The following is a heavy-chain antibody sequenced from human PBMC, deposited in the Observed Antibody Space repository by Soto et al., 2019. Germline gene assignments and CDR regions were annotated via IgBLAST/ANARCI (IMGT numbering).Heavy chain of an antibody. J-gene: IGHJ6*02. CDR2: IHHSGSI. Sequence: SETLSLTCTVSGDSISSDYYHWTWIRQSPGKGLEWIGYIHHSGSILYNPSLKSRVTISVDTSKNQFSLHLTSVTAASTALCCCAREDHRGHSLDVWGQGTTVTVSS. CDR1: GDSISSDYYH. CDR3: AREDHRGHSLDV. D-gene: IGHD4-4*01. V-gene: IGHV4-30-4*08.